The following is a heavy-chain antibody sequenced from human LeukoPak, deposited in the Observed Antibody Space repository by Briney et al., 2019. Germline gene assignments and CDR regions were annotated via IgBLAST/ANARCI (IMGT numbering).Heavy chain of an antibody. V-gene: IGHV4-59*08. Sequence: SETLSLTCTVSGGSISSYYWTWIRQPPGKGLGWIGYIDYSGNTNYNPFLKSRVAISLDTSRNQFSLKLSSVTAADTAVYYCARRARATAGGDYFDYWGQGTLVTVSS. CDR2: IDYSGNT. CDR3: ARRARATAGGDYFDY. J-gene: IGHJ4*02. D-gene: IGHD6-13*01. CDR1: GGSISSYY.